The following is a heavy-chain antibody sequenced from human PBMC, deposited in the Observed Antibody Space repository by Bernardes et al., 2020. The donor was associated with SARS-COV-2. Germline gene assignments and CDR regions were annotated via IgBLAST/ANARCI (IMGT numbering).Heavy chain of an antibody. CDR3: ATGIAAAGTPTYCYYYYGMDV. Sequence: ASVKVSCKVSGYTLTALSMHWVRQAPGKGLEWMGGFDPEDGETIYAQKFQGRVTMTEDTSTDTAYMELSSLRSEDTAVYYCATGIAAAGTPTYCYYYYGMDVWGQGTTVTVSS. J-gene: IGHJ6*02. V-gene: IGHV1-24*01. CDR2: FDPEDGET. CDR1: GYTLTALS. D-gene: IGHD6-13*01.